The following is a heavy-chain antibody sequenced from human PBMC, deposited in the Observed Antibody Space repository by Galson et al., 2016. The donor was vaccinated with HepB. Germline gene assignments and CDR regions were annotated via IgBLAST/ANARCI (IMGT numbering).Heavy chain of an antibody. V-gene: IGHV3-64*04. D-gene: IGHD3-22*01. CDR3: ARYYDSSGYCSQHCGMDV. CDR2: ISSNGRNT. CDR1: GFTFSNSA. Sequence: SLRLSCAASGFTFSNSAMHWVRQAPGKGLEHVSAISSNGRNTYYADSAKGRFTISRDNDKNSLHLQMNSLRDEDTAVYYCARYYDSSGYCSQHCGMDVWGQGTTVTVS. J-gene: IGHJ6*02.